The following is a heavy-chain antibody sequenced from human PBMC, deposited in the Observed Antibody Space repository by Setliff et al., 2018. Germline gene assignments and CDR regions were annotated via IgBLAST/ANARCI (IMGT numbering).Heavy chain of an antibody. CDR3: ARDLPTEYETIRDTFDV. CDR2: INTKTATP. V-gene: IGHV7-4-1*01. J-gene: IGHJ3*01. D-gene: IGHD2-21*01. Sequence: ASVKVSCKVSGYTISSYPLNWVRQAPGQGLEWMGWINTKTATPSYAQGFTGRFVFSLDTSASTAHLQIYSLTSGDTAVYYCARDLPTEYETIRDTFDVWGQVTKVTVSS. CDR1: GYTISSYP.